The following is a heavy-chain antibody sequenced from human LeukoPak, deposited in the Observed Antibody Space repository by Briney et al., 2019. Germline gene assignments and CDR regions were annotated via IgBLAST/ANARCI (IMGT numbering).Heavy chain of an antibody. CDR3: ARGRVALGTIMFDF. V-gene: IGHV4-59*01. CDR1: GGSISNFY. J-gene: IGHJ4*02. D-gene: IGHD5-24*01. CDR2: LYYSGSI. Sequence: PSETLSLTCTVSGGSISNFYWSWIRQSPGKGLEWIAYLYYSGSISYNPSLKSRVTISVDTSERQFSLRLSSVTAADTAVYYCARGRVALGTIMFDFWGQGMLVTVSS.